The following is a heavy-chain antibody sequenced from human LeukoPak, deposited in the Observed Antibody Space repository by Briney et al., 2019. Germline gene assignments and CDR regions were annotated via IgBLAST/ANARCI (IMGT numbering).Heavy chain of an antibody. Sequence: PGGFLRLSCAASGFTFSSYSMNWVRQAPGKGLEWVSSISSSSSYIYYADSVKGRFTISRDNAKNSLYLQMNSLRAEDTAVYYCARDGDYYDKKAFDIWGQGTMVTVSS. CDR2: ISSSSSYI. CDR1: GFTFSSYS. CDR3: ARDGDYYDKKAFDI. V-gene: IGHV3-21*01. D-gene: IGHD3-22*01. J-gene: IGHJ3*02.